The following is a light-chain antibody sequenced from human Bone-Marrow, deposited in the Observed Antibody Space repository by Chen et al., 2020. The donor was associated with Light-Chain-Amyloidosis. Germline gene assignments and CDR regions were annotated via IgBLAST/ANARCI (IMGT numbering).Light chain of an antibody. CDR3: QSADSSGTYEVI. Sequence: SSELTQPPSVSVSPGQTARITCSGQSLPKQYAYWYQQKPGQAPVLVINKDTDRPPGIPERFSGSKSGTTATLTISGVQAEDEADYHCQSADSSGTYEVIFGGGTKLTVL. V-gene: IGLV3-25*03. CDR2: KDT. CDR1: SLPKQY. J-gene: IGLJ2*01.